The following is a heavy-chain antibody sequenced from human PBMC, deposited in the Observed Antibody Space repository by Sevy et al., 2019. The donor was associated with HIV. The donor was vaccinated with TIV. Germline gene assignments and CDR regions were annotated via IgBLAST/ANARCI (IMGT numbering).Heavy chain of an antibody. CDR2: MKEDGSER. CDR3: VREGVGGYSYSLDC. V-gene: IGHV3-7*01. J-gene: IGHJ4*02. Sequence: GGSLRLSCAASGFTFSGNWMSWVRQAPGKGLEWVATMKEDGSERNYVDSVKGRFTISRDNAKNCLYLQMNSLGAEDTAVYYCVREGVGGYSYSLDCWGQGTLVTVSS. D-gene: IGHD5-18*01. CDR1: GFTFSGNW.